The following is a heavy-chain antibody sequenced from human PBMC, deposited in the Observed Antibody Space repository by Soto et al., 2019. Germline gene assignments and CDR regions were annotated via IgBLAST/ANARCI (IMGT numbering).Heavy chain of an antibody. Sequence: LRLSCAASGLTFSSYSMNWVRQAPGKGLEWVSSISSSSSYIYYADSVKGRFTISRDNAKNSLYLQMNSLRAEDTAVYYCARVGGGYQLLHAFDIWGQGTMVTVSS. J-gene: IGHJ3*02. CDR3: ARVGGGYQLLHAFDI. CDR2: ISSSSSYI. V-gene: IGHV3-21*01. D-gene: IGHD2-2*01. CDR1: GLTFSSYS.